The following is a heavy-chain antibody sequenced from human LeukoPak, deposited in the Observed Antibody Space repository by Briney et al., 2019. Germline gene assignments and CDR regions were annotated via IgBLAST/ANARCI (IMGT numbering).Heavy chain of an antibody. D-gene: IGHD6-13*01. J-gene: IGHJ6*03. CDR3: AKGQQLINYYYMAV. CDR1: GFTFSTYG. Sequence: PGGSLRLFCVASGFTFSTYGMNWVRQAPGKGLEWVSYISRSITTIYYADSVKGRFTISRDNSKSTLYLQMNSLRAEDTAVYYCAKGQQLINYYYMAVWGKGTTVTVSS. V-gene: IGHV3-48*01. CDR2: ISRSITTI.